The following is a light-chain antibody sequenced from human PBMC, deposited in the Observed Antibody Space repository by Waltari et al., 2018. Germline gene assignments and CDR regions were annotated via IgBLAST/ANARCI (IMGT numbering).Light chain of an antibody. J-gene: IGKJ4*01. CDR3: QQNSKWPLT. Sequence: ETVMTQSPATLSLSPGERATLSCRASQSVSSSLAWYQQKHGQAPRLLIYGASSRATGIPDRFSGSGSGTEFTLTISSLEPEDVAVYYCQQNSKWPLTFGGGTKVEIK. V-gene: IGKV3D-15*01. CDR1: QSVSSS. CDR2: GAS.